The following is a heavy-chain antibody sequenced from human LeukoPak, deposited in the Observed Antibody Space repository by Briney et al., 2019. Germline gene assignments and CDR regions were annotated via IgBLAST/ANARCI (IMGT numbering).Heavy chain of an antibody. CDR1: GGSISSSSYY. CDR3: AREINLRITMIVAPGWFDP. Sequence: SETLSLTCTVSGGSISSSSYYWGWIRQPPGKGLEWIGSIYYSGSTYYNPSLKSRVTISVDTSKNQFSLKLSSVTAADTAVYYCAREINLRITMIVAPGWFDPWGQGTLVTVSS. J-gene: IGHJ5*02. V-gene: IGHV4-39*07. D-gene: IGHD3-22*01. CDR2: IYYSGST.